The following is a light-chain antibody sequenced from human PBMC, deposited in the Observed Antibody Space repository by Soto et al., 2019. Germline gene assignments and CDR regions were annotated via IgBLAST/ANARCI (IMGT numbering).Light chain of an antibody. CDR2: DAS. Sequence: EIVLTQSPATLSLSPGERATLSCRASQSVSSHLAWFQQRPGQAPRLLIYDASNRATGIPAGFSGRGSGTDFTLTISSLEPEDFAVYYCQQRSSAITFGQGTRMEIK. J-gene: IGKJ5*01. CDR3: QQRSSAIT. CDR1: QSVSSH. V-gene: IGKV3-11*01.